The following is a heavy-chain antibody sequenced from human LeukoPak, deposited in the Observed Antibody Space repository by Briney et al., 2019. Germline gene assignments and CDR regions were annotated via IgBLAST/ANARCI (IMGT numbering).Heavy chain of an antibody. J-gene: IGHJ4*02. CDR2: IYTSGST. D-gene: IGHD3-10*01. CDR3: ARVDPRSGILDY. CDR1: GGSISSYY. V-gene: IGHV4-4*07. Sequence: PSETLSLTCTVSGGSISSYYWSWIRQPAGKGLEWIGRIYTSGSTNYNPSLKSRVTMSVDTSKSQFSLKLSSVTAVDTAVYYCARVDPRSGILDYWGQGTLVTVSS.